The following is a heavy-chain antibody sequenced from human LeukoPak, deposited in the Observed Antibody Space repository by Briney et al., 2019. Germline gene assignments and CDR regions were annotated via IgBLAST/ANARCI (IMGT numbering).Heavy chain of an antibody. V-gene: IGHV3-20*04. CDR3: ARGPYSSSRYYFDY. CDR1: GFTFDDYG. J-gene: IGHJ4*02. CDR2: INWNGGST. D-gene: IGHD6-6*01. Sequence: GGSLRLSCAASGFTFDDYGMSWVRQAPGKGLEWVSGINWNGGSTGYADSVKGRFTTSRDNAKNSLYLQMNSLRAEDTALYYCARGPYSSSRYYFDYWGQGTLVTVSS.